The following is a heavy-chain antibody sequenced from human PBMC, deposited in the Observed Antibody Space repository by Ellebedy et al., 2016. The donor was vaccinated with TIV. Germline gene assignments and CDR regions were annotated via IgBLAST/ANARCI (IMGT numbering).Heavy chain of an antibody. CDR1: GGSFSGYY. CDR2: INHSGST. J-gene: IGHJ4*02. CDR3: ARRHYDDSGYYQFDY. V-gene: IGHV4-34*01. D-gene: IGHD3-22*01. Sequence: SETLSLXCAVYGGSFSGYYWSWMRQPPGKGLEWIGEINHSGSTNYNPSLKSRVTISVDTSKNQFSLKVNSVTAADTAVYFCARRHYDDSGYYQFDYWGQGTPVTVSS.